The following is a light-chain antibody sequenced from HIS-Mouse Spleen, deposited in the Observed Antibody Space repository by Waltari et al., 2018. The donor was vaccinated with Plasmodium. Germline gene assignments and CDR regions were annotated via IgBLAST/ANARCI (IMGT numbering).Light chain of an antibody. V-gene: IGKV3-15*01. CDR2: GAS. Sequence: EIVMTQSPATLSLSPGERATLSCRASQSVSSNLAWYQQKPGQATRPLIYGASTRATGIPARFSGSGSGTEFTLTISSMQSEDFAVYYCQQYNNWPRGTFGQGTKVEIK. CDR3: QQYNNWPRGT. CDR1: QSVSSN. J-gene: IGKJ1*01.